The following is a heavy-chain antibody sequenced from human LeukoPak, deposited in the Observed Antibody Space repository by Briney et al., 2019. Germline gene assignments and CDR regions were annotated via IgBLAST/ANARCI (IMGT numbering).Heavy chain of an antibody. CDR1: GGTFSSYA. J-gene: IGHJ6*02. V-gene: IGHV1-69*13. D-gene: IGHD6-6*01. CDR3: ARGGSSSSHYYGMDV. CDR2: IIPIFGTA. Sequence: SVKVSCKASGGTFSSYAISWVRQAPGQGLEWMGGIIPIFGTANHAQKFQGRVTITADESTSTAYMELSSLRSEDTAVYYCARGGSSSSHYYGMDVWGQGTTVTVSS.